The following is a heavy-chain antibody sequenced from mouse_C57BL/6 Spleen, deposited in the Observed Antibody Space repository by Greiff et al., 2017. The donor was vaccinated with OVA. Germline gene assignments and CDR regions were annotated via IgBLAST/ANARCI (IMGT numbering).Heavy chain of an antibody. J-gene: IGHJ1*03. CDR1: GYSFTGYF. CDR2: INPYNGDT. CDR3: ARRNFDV. Sequence: EVKLQESGPELVKPGDSVKISCKASGYSFTGYFMNWVMQSHGKSLEWIGRINPYNGDTFYNQKFKGKATLTVDKSSSTAHMELRRLTSEDSAVYYCARRNFDVWGTGTTVTVSS. V-gene: IGHV1-20*01.